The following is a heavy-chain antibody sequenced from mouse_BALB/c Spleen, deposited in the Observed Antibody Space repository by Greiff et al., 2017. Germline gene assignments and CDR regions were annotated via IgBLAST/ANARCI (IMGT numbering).Heavy chain of an antibody. CDR3: AGIYYYGSRDYYAMDY. CDR2: IDPSDSYT. Sequence: QVQLQQPGAELVKPGASVKLSCKASGYTFTSYWMHWVKQRPGQGLEWIGEIDPSDSYTNYNQKFKGKATLTVDKSSSTAYMQLSSLTSEDSAVYYCAGIYYYGSRDYYAMDYWGQGTSVTVSS. J-gene: IGHJ4*01. CDR1: GYTFTSYW. D-gene: IGHD1-1*01. V-gene: IGHV1-69*02.